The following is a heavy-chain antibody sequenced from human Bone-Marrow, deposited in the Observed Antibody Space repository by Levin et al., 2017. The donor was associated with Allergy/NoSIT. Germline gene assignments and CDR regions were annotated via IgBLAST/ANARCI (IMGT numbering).Heavy chain of an antibody. Sequence: PGASVKVSCKGTRGTFGSHAIAWVRQAPGQGLEWLGYIIPVLATRTYAQKFRGRVTINADTSTTTTILELTSLSSEDSGVYYCARVHSTTSGMDVWGQGTTVTVSS. CDR1: RGTFGSHA. J-gene: IGHJ6*02. D-gene: IGHD2/OR15-2a*01. CDR2: IIPVLATR. V-gene: IGHV1-69*10. CDR3: ARVHSTTSGMDV.